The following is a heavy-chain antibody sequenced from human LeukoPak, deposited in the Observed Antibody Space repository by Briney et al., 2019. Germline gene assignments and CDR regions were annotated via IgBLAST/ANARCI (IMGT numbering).Heavy chain of an antibody. CDR3: ARDLSSGSSLFDP. D-gene: IGHD1-26*01. Sequence: GGSLRLSCAASGFTVSTNYMTWVRQAPGKGLEWVSVIYSGGTTYYADSVKGRFSISRDNSKNTLYLQMNSLRAEDTAVYYCARDLSSGSSLFDPWGQGTLVTVSS. CDR2: IYSGGTT. CDR1: GFTVSTNY. J-gene: IGHJ5*02. V-gene: IGHV3-66*01.